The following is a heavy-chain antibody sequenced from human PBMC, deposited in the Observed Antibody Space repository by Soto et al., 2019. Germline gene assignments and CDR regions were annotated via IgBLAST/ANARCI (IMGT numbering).Heavy chain of an antibody. CDR3: ARVQRDSSGYYYVGNWFDP. CDR1: GGSISSYY. J-gene: IGHJ5*02. CDR2: IYYSGST. D-gene: IGHD3-22*01. V-gene: IGHV4-59*01. Sequence: SETLSLTCTVSGGSISSYYWSWIRQPPGKGLEWIGYIYYSGSTNYNPSLKSRVTISVDTSKNQFSLKLSSVTAADTAVYYCARVQRDSSGYYYVGNWFDPWGQGTLVTVSS.